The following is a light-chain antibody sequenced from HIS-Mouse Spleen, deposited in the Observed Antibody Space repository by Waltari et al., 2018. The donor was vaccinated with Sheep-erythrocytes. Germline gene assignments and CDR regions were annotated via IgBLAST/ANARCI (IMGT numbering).Light chain of an antibody. CDR2: DVS. CDR1: SSDVGGSNY. CDR3: CSYAGSYNHV. J-gene: IGLJ1*01. V-gene: IGLV2-11*01. Sequence: QSALTQPRSVSGSPGQSVPISCTRTSSDVGGSNYVPWYQQHPGKAPKLMIYDVSKRPSGVPDRFSGSKSGNTASLTISGLQAEDEADYYCCSYAGSYNHVFATGTKVTVL.